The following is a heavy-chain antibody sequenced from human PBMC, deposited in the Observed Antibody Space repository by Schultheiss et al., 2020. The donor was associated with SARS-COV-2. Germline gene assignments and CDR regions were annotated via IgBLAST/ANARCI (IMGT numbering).Heavy chain of an antibody. D-gene: IGHD3-3*01. V-gene: IGHV3-23*01. Sequence: GGSLRLSCAASGFTFSSYAMSWVRQAPGKGLEWVSAISGSGGSTYYADSVKGRFTISRDNSKNTLYLQMNSLRAEDTAVYYCARDRPYYDFWSGYYTGYYYMDVWGKGTTVTVSS. CDR2: ISGSGGST. J-gene: IGHJ6*03. CDR3: ARDRPYYDFWSGYYTGYYYMDV. CDR1: GFTFSSYA.